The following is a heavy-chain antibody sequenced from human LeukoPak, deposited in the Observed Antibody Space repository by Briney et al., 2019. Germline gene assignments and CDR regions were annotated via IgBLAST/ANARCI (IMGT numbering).Heavy chain of an antibody. V-gene: IGHV3-48*01. CDR3: ARVNCSGGSCHGAFDI. D-gene: IGHD2-15*01. CDR2: ISSSSSTI. Sequence: GGSLRLSCAASGFTFSSYSMNGVRQAPGKGLEWVSYISSSSSTIYYADSVKGRFTISRDNAKNSLYLQMNSLRAEDTAVYYCARVNCSGGSCHGAFDIWGQGTMVTVSS. CDR1: GFTFSSYS. J-gene: IGHJ3*02.